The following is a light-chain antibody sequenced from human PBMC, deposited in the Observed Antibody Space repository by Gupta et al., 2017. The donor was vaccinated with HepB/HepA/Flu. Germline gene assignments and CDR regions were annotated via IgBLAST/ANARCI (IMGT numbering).Light chain of an antibody. V-gene: IGKV2-24*01. CDR2: KMS. CDR1: ESLLHNNGNTY. J-gene: IGKJ1*01. Sequence: DIVMTQTPLSSPVTLGQPASISCRSSESLLHNNGNTYLSWLHQRPGQPPRLLIYKMSNRCSGVPDRFSGSGAGRYFTLKISRVEAEDVGIYYCRQAKQFPRTFGQGSKVEIK. CDR3: RQAKQFPRT.